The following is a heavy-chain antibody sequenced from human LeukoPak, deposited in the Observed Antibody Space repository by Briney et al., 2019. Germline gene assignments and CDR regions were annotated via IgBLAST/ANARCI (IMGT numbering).Heavy chain of an antibody. J-gene: IGHJ4*02. D-gene: IGHD2-2*01. CDR2: IRYDGSNK. V-gene: IGHV3-30*02. CDR3: ANMTPYCXXTSCSRDY. CDR1: GFTFSSYG. Sequence: GGSLRLSCAASGFTFSSYGMHWVRQAPGKGLEWVAFIRYDGSNKYYADSVKGRFTISRDNSKNTLYLQMNSLRAEDTALYYCANMTPYCXXTSCSRDYWGQGTLVTVSS.